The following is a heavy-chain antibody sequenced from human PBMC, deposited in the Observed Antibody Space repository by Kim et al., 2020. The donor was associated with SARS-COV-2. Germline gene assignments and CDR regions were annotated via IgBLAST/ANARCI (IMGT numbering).Heavy chain of an antibody. Sequence: GGSLRLSCAASGFTFSSYGMHWVRQAPGKGLEWVAVIWYDGSNKYYADSVKGRFTISRDNSKNTLYLQMNSLRAEDTAVYYCAKETSLYYDILTGYYPPRINNYYGMDVWGQGTTVTVSS. J-gene: IGHJ6*02. CDR1: GFTFSSYG. V-gene: IGHV3-33*06. D-gene: IGHD3-9*01. CDR2: IWYDGSNK. CDR3: AKETSLYYDILTGYYPPRINNYYGMDV.